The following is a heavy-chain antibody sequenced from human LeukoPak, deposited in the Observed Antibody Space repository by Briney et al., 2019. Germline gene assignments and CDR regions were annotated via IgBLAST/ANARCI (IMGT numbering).Heavy chain of an antibody. D-gene: IGHD3-22*01. J-gene: IGHJ4*02. CDR3: ARSGPYRYDSSGFYLPY. CDR1: ANSFVGYW. Sequence: NPGESLKISCKGSANSFVGYWIGWVRQMPGKGLEWMGVIYPGDSDTRYSPPFQGQVTISADKSISTAYLQWSSLKASDTAIYYCARSGPYRYDSSGFYLPYWGQGTLVTVSS. CDR2: IYPGDSDT. V-gene: IGHV5-51*01.